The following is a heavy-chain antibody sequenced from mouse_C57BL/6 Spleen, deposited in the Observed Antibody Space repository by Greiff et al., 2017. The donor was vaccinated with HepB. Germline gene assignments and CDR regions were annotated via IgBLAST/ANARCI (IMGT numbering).Heavy chain of an antibody. CDR3: ARHDPCDYERAMDY. J-gene: IGHJ4*01. V-gene: IGHV5-15*01. CDR1: GFTFSDYG. D-gene: IGHD2-4*01. CDR2: ISNLAYSI. Sequence: DVKLVESGGGLVQPGGSLKLSCAASGFTFSDYGMAWVRQAPRKGPEWVAFISNLAYSIYYADTVTGRFTISRENAENTLYLEMSSLRSEDTAMYDCARHDPCDYERAMDYWGQGTSVTVSS.